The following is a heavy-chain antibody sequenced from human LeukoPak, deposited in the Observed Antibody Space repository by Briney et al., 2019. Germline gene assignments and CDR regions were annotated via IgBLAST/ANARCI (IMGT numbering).Heavy chain of an antibody. D-gene: IGHD6-19*01. Sequence: GGSLRLSCAASGFTFSSYAMSWVRQAPGKGLEWVSAISGSGGSTYYADSVKGRFTISRDNSKNTLYLQMSSLRAEDTAIYYCTRALYNTGWYPDYFDSWGQGTLVTVSS. CDR1: GFTFSSYA. CDR3: TRALYNTGWYPDYFDS. CDR2: ISGSGGST. J-gene: IGHJ4*02. V-gene: IGHV3-23*01.